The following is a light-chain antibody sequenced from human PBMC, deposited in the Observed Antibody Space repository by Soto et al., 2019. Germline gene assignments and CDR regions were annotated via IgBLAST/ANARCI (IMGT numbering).Light chain of an antibody. J-gene: IGKJ3*01. CDR2: AAS. Sequence: DIQMTQSPSSLSASVGDRVTISCRASQGISTYLAWYQQKPGKAPRLLIYAASSLQSGVSFRFTGSGSGTDCTLTISSLQPEDGATYYCQNYTWPPFTFGPGTKVDIK. CDR3: QNYTWPPFT. CDR1: QGISTY. V-gene: IGKV1-27*01.